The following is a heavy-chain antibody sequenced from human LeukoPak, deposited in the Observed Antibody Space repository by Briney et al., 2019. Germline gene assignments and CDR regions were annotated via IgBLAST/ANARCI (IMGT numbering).Heavy chain of an antibody. Sequence: ASVKVSCKASGYTFTGYYMHWVRQAPGQGLEWMGWINPNSGGTNYAQKFQGRVTMTRDTSISTAYMELSRLRSDDTAVYYCARVPHEGSGWYLSDYWGQGTLVTVSS. J-gene: IGHJ4*02. CDR3: ARVPHEGSGWYLSDY. D-gene: IGHD6-19*01. V-gene: IGHV1-2*02. CDR2: INPNSGGT. CDR1: GYTFTGYY.